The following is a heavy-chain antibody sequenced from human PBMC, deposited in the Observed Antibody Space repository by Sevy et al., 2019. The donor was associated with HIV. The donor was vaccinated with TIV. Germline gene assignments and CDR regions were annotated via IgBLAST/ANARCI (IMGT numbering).Heavy chain of an antibody. CDR2: IWFDGSNT. V-gene: IGHV3-33*01. CDR3: ARDLEFYDSGDYGPAFMPDY. CDR1: GFTFSSYG. J-gene: IGHJ4*02. D-gene: IGHD4-17*01. Sequence: GGSLRLSCAASGFTFSSYGMHWVRQGPGKGLEWVAVIWFDGSNTYYADSVKGRFTMSRDIAKNTLHLQMNSLRAEDTAVYYCARDLEFYDSGDYGPAFMPDYWGQGTMVTVSS.